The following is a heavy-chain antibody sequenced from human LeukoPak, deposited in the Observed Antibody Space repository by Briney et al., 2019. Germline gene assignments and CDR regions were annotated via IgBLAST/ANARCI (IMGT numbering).Heavy chain of an antibody. D-gene: IGHD2-2*01. J-gene: IGHJ6*03. CDR3: ARVVPAATKAGYYHYYMDV. V-gene: IGHV7-4-1*02. CDR2: INTNTGNP. Sequence: ASVKVSCKASGYTFTSYAMNWVRQAPGQGLEWMGWINTNTGNPTYAQGFTGRFVFSLDTSVSTAYLQISSLKAEDTAVYYCARVVPAATKAGYYHYYMDVWGKGTTVTVSS. CDR1: GYTFTSYA.